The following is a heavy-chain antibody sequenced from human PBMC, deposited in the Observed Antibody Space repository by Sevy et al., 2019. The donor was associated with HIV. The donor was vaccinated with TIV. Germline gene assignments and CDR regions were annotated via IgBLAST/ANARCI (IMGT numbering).Heavy chain of an antibody. CDR1: GFTFAKYS. D-gene: IGHD2-8*01. CDR3: AREGCNQTHDY. Sequence: GGSLRLSCAASGFTFAKYSMSWVRQAPGKGLEWVSTFSFGCGRINYADSVKGRFTIFRDDSKQMLFLQMNSVRAEDTATYFCAREGCNQTHDYWGQGTLVTVSS. J-gene: IGHJ4*02. V-gene: IGHV3-23*01. CDR2: FSFGCGRI.